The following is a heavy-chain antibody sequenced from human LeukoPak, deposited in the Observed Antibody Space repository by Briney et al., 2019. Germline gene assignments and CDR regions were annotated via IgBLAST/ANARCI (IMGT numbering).Heavy chain of an antibody. CDR1: GYTISDYF. CDR3: ARGPPYYDFWSGPYLYNWFDP. CDR2: ISAYNGNT. D-gene: IGHD3-3*01. Sequence: ASVKVSCKASGYTISDYFMRWVRQAPGQGLEWMGWISAYNGNTDYAQKLQGRVTMTTDTSTSTAYMELRSLRSDDTAVYYCARGPPYYDFWSGPYLYNWFDPWGQGTLVTVSS. V-gene: IGHV1-18*04. J-gene: IGHJ5*02.